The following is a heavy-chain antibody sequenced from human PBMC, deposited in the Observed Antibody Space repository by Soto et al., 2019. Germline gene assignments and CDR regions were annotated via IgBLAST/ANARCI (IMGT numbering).Heavy chain of an antibody. CDR2: IIPIFGTA. CDR1: GGTFSSYA. V-gene: IGHV1-69*06. Sequence: QVQLVQSGAEVKKPGSSVKVSCKASGGTFSSYAISWVRQAPGQGLEWMGGIIPIFGTANYAQKFQGRVTITADKSTSTAYMELSSLSSEDTAVYYCASNFWSGSSTNDAFDIWGQGTMVTVSS. J-gene: IGHJ3*02. CDR3: ASNFWSGSSTNDAFDI. D-gene: IGHD3-3*01.